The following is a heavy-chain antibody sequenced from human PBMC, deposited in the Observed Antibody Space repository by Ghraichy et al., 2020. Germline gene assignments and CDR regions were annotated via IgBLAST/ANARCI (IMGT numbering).Heavy chain of an antibody. J-gene: IGHJ6*02. Sequence: GGSLRLSCAASGFSFPNSWMSWVRQAPGKGLEWVANINQDGGEKYYAGSVTGRFIISRDNAKNLLYLRMNSLRVEDTAVYYCGRDMDVWGQGTTVTVFS. V-gene: IGHV3-7*01. CDR1: GFSFPNSW. CDR3: GRDMDV. CDR2: INQDGGEK.